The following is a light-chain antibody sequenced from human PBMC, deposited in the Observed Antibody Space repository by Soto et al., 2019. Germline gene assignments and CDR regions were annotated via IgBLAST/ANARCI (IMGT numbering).Light chain of an antibody. CDR3: AAWDDSLNGPYV. V-gene: IGLV1-44*01. CDR1: SSNIGSNT. J-gene: IGLJ1*01. CDR2: SNN. Sequence: QAVVTQPPSASGTPGQRVTISCSGSSSNIGSNTVNWYQQLPGTAPKLLIYSNNQRPSGVPDRFSGSKSGTSASLAISGLQSEDEADYYCAAWDDSLNGPYVFGTGTKLTDL.